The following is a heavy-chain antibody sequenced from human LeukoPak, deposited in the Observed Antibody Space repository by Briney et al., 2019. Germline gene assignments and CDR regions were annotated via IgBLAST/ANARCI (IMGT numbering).Heavy chain of an antibody. V-gene: IGHV4-4*02. Sequence: SETLSLTCAVSGGSISSSNWWSWVRQPPGKGLGWIGEIYPSGSTYYNPSLKSRVTISVDTSKNQFSLKLSSVTAADTAVYYCARVPRGYCSGGSCRRRPYYYYYMDVWGKGTTVTVSS. CDR2: IYPSGST. J-gene: IGHJ6*03. CDR1: GGSISSSNW. D-gene: IGHD2-15*01. CDR3: ARVPRGYCSGGSCRRRPYYYYYMDV.